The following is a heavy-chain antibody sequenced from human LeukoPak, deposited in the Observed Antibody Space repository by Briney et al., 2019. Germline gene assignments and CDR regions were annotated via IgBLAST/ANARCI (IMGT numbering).Heavy chain of an antibody. CDR3: ARAHTAMAPYDAFDI. CDR1: GGSISSYY. V-gene: IGHV4-4*07. J-gene: IGHJ3*02. Sequence: PSETLSLTCTVSGGSISSYYWSWIRQPAGKGLEWIGRIYTSGSTNYNPSLKSRVTMSVDTSKNQFSLKLSSVTAADTAVYYCARAHTAMAPYDAFDIRGQGTMVTVSS. D-gene: IGHD5-18*01. CDR2: IYTSGST.